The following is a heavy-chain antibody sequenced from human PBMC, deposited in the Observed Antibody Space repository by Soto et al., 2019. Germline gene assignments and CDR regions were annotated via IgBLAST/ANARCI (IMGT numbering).Heavy chain of an antibody. CDR2: ISSSSSYI. V-gene: IGHV3-21*01. Sequence: EVQLVESGGGLVKPVGSLRLSCAASGFTFSSYSMNWVRQAPGKGLEWVSSISSSSSYIYYADSVKGRFTISRDNAKNSLYLQMNSLRAEDTAVYYCASASVWGSYRTSGHYFDYWGQGTLVTVSS. CDR3: ASASVWGSYRTSGHYFDY. J-gene: IGHJ4*02. D-gene: IGHD3-16*02. CDR1: GFTFSSYS.